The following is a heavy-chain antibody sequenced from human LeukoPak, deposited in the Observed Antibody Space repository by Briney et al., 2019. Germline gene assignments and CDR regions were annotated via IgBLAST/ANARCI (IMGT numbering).Heavy chain of an antibody. CDR3: ARAGDDYVWGSYRPIDY. CDR2: INWNGGST. CDR1: GFTFDDYG. Sequence: TGGSLRLSCAASGFTFDDYGMSWVRQAPGKGLEWDSGINWNGGSTGYADSVKGRFTISRDNAKNSLYLQMNSLRAEDTALYYCARAGDDYVWGSYRPIDYWGQGTLVTVSS. D-gene: IGHD3-16*02. V-gene: IGHV3-20*04. J-gene: IGHJ4*02.